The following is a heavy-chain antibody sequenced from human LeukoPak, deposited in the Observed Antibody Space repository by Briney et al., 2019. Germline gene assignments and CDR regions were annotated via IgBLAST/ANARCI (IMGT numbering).Heavy chain of an antibody. Sequence: SETLSLTCAVYGGSFSGYYWSWIRQPPGKGLEWIGEINHSGSTNYNPSLKSRVTISVDTSKNQFSLKLSSVTAADTAVYYCARYYDSSGYYRKYNWFDPWGQGTLVTVSS. D-gene: IGHD3-22*01. CDR2: INHSGST. CDR1: GGSFSGYY. V-gene: IGHV4-34*01. CDR3: ARYYDSSGYYRKYNWFDP. J-gene: IGHJ5*02.